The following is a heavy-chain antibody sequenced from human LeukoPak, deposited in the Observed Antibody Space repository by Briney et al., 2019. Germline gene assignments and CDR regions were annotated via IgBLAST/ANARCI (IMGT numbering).Heavy chain of an antibody. V-gene: IGHV5-51*01. CDR3: AGSIAAAGLEFDY. CDR1: GYSFTSYW. CDR2: IYPGDSDT. Sequence: PGESLKISCKGSGYSFTSYWISWVRQMPGKGLEWMGIIYPGDSDTRYSPSFQGQVTISADKSISTAYLQWSSLKASDTAMYYCAGSIAAAGLEFDYWGQGTLVTVSS. D-gene: IGHD6-13*01. J-gene: IGHJ4*02.